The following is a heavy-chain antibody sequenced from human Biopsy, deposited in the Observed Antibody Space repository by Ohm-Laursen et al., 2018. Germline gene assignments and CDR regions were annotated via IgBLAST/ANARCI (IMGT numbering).Heavy chain of an antibody. J-gene: IGHJ4*02. CDR2: MSRSGDTI. D-gene: IGHD4/OR15-4a*01. CDR1: GLTFSSYW. Sequence: SLRLSCTASGLTFSSYWMTWVRQAPGKGLEWVSYMSRSGDTIYYADSVKGRFTISRDNAKNSLYLQMNSLRADDTAVYYCARGANPFHYWGRGTLVTVSS. V-gene: IGHV3-48*03. CDR3: ARGANPFHY.